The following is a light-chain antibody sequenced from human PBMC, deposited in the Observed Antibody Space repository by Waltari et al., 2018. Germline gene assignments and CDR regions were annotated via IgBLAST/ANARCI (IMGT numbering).Light chain of an antibody. V-gene: IGLV1-47*01. J-gene: IGLJ3*02. Sequence: SVLIQPPSASATPGPRVTISCSGSSTYISWYQQLPGTTPKLLIYRDNQRPSGVHDRFSGSKSGASGSLAISGLRSEDEAEYYCAAWDHSLSGRVFGGGTKLTVL. CDR3: AAWDHSLSGRV. CDR1: STY. CDR2: RDN.